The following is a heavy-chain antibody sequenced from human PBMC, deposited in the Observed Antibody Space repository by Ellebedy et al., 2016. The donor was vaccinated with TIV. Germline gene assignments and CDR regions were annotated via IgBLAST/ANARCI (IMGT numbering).Heavy chain of an antibody. CDR3: AKSPLFSDYFDY. V-gene: IGHV3-30*18. J-gene: IGHJ4*02. D-gene: IGHD3-3*02. CDR1: GFTFSNYG. Sequence: GESLKIPCAASGFTFSNYGMHWVRQAPGKGLEWVAVISYDGSNKYYADSVKGRFTISRDNSKKTLYLQMNSLRAEDTAVYYCAKSPLFSDYFDYWGQGTLVTVSS. CDR2: ISYDGSNK.